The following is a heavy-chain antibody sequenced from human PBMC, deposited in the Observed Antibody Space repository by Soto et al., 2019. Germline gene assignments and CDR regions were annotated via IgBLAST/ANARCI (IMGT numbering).Heavy chain of an antibody. CDR1: GFTFSSYW. Sequence: GGSLRLSCAASGFTFSSYWMHWVRQAPGKGLVWVSRINSDGSSTSYADSVKGRFTISRDNAKNTLYLQMNSLRAEDTAVYYCARGRKQQLGYYYYYGMDVWGQGTKVTVSS. D-gene: IGHD6-13*01. V-gene: IGHV3-74*01. CDR3: ARGRKQQLGYYYYYGMDV. J-gene: IGHJ6*02. CDR2: INSDGSST.